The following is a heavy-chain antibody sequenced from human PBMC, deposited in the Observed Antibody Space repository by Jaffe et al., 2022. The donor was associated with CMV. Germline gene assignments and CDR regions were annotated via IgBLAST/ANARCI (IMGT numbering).Heavy chain of an antibody. J-gene: IGHJ4*02. D-gene: IGHD6-13*01. Sequence: EVQLVESGGGLVQPGGSLRLSCAASGFTFSSYEMNWVRQAPGKGLEWVSYISSSGSTIYYADSVKGRFTISRDNAKNSLYLQMNSLRAEDTAVYYCARRAAAGIVGEYYFDYWGQGTLVTVSS. CDR2: ISSSGSTI. CDR1: GFTFSSYE. V-gene: IGHV3-48*03. CDR3: ARRAAAGIVGEYYFDY.